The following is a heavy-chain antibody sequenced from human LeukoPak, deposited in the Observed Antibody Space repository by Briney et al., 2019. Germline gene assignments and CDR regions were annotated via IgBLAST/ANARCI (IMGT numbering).Heavy chain of an antibody. CDR2: INPNSGDT. CDR1: GYTFTGYY. Sequence: ASVKVSCKASGYTFTGYYIHWVRQAPGQGLGWMGWINPNSGDTNYAPKFQGRVTMTRDTSISTAYMELSRLRSDDTAVYYCARVGLYCSSTSCYTADAFDIWGQGTMVTVSS. D-gene: IGHD2-2*02. J-gene: IGHJ3*02. CDR3: ARVGLYCSSTSCYTADAFDI. V-gene: IGHV1-2*02.